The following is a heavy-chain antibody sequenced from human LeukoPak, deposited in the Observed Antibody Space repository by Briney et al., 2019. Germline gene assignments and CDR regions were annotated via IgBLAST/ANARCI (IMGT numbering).Heavy chain of an antibody. CDR1: GYTFTNLD. Sequence: ASVKVSCKTSGYTFTNLDINWLRQAPGQGLEWMGWMSPNSGDTGYAQKFQGRVSMTRDIFKSTAYMELSSLRSEDTAIYYCASNPPNTGDFYYWGLGTLVTVSS. CDR2: MSPNSGDT. V-gene: IGHV1-8*01. CDR3: ASNPPNTGDFYY. D-gene: IGHD1-1*01. J-gene: IGHJ4*02.